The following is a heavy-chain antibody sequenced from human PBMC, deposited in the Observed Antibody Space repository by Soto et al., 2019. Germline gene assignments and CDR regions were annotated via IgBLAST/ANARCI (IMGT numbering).Heavy chain of an antibody. V-gene: IGHV4-59*08. J-gene: IGHJ6*03. CDR1: GGSISSYY. D-gene: IGHD4-17*01. CDR3: ARTVARYYYYMDV. CDR2: IYYSGST. Sequence: SETLSLPCTLPGGSISSYYWSWIRQPPGKGLEWIGYIYYSGSTNYNPSLKSRVTISVDTSKNQFSLLLSSVTAVDMAVYYCARTVARYYYYMDVWGKGTTVTVSS.